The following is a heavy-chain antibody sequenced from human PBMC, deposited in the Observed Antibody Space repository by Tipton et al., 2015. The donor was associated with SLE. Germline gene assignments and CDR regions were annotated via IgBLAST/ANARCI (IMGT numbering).Heavy chain of an antibody. CDR1: GGSITSSSYY. CDR3: ARGGIGGYDSFDY. Sequence: TLSLTCTVSGGSITSSSYYWSWIRQPPGKGLEWIGYIYYSGSTNYNPSLKSRVTISIDTSKNQFSLKLSSVTAADTAVYYCARGGIGGYDSFDYWGQGTLVTVSS. J-gene: IGHJ4*02. V-gene: IGHV4-61*01. D-gene: IGHD5-12*01. CDR2: IYYSGST.